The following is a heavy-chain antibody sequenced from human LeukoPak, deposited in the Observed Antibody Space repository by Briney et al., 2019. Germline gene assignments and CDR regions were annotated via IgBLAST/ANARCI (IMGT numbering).Heavy chain of an antibody. J-gene: IGHJ3*02. Sequence: GASVKVSCKASGYTFTGYYMHWVRQAPGQRLEWMGWINAGNGNTKYSQEFQGRVTITRDTSASTAYMELSSLKSEDMAVYYCASVPCSGGSCYHGGAFDIWGQGTMVTVSS. D-gene: IGHD2-15*01. V-gene: IGHV1-3*03. CDR3: ASVPCSGGSCYHGGAFDI. CDR2: INAGNGNT. CDR1: GYTFTGYY.